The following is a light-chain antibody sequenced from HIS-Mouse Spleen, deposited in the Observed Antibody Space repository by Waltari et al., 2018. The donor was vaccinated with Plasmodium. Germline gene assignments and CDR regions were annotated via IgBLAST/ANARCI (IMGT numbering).Light chain of an antibody. CDR1: SSDVGGYNY. J-gene: IGLJ3*02. CDR2: EVS. Sequence: QSALTQPASVSGSPGQSITIHCTGPSSDVGGYNYVPWYQQHPGKAPKLMIYEVSNRPSGVSNRFAGSKSGNTASLTISGLQAEDEADYYCSSYTSSSTWVFGGGTKLTVL. V-gene: IGLV2-14*01. CDR3: SSYTSSSTWV.